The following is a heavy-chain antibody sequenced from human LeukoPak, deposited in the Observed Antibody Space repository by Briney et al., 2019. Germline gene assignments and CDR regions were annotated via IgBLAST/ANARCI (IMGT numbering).Heavy chain of an antibody. CDR1: GGTFSSYA. CDR2: IIPIFGTA. D-gene: IGHD1-26*01. Sequence: ASVKVSCKASGGTFSSYAISWVRQAPGQGLEWMGGIIPIFGTANYAQKFQGRVTITTDESTSTAYMELSSLRSEDTAVYYCARGIYSRGLLKGAFDYWGQGTLVTVSS. J-gene: IGHJ4*02. V-gene: IGHV1-69*05. CDR3: ARGIYSRGLLKGAFDY.